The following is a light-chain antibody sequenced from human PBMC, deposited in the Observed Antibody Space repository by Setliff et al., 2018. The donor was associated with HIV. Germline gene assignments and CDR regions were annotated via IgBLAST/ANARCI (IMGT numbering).Light chain of an antibody. Sequence: QSALAQPASVSGSPGQSITISCTGTSSDVGGYNYVSWYQQHPGKAPKLMIYDVSNRPSGVSNRFSGSKSGNPASLTISGLQAEDEADYYCSSYAGSSTPYVFGTGTKV. CDR3: SSYAGSSTPYV. V-gene: IGLV2-14*03. J-gene: IGLJ1*01. CDR2: DVS. CDR1: SSDVGGYNY.